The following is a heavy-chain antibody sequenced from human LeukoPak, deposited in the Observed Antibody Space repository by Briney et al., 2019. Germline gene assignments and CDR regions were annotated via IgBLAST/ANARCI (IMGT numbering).Heavy chain of an antibody. D-gene: IGHD5-24*01. J-gene: IGHJ4*02. CDR1: GFIFSGSA. V-gene: IGHV3-73*01. CDR2: IRSKANSFTT. CDR3: SRLSPDGYNPFDFDY. Sequence: GGSLRLSCAASGFIFSGSAMHWVRQASGKGLEWVGRIRSKANSFTTTYDGSGKGRFTISRDDSKNTAYLQMNSLKTEDSAVYYCSRLSPDGYNPFDFDYWGQGTLVTVSS.